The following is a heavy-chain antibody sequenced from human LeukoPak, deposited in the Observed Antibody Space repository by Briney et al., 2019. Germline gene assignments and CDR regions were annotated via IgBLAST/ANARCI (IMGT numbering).Heavy chain of an antibody. CDR1: GFTFSDYS. V-gene: IGHV3-43*01. CDR3: AKGIVGATTYFDY. CDR2: IGIDSGNT. J-gene: IGHJ4*02. D-gene: IGHD1-26*01. Sequence: PGGSLRLSCAASGFTFSDYSMNWVRQAPGKGLEWRSYIGIDSGNTNYADSVKGRFTISGDNSKNSLYLQMNSLRTEDTALYYCAKGIVGATTYFDYWGQGTLVTVSS.